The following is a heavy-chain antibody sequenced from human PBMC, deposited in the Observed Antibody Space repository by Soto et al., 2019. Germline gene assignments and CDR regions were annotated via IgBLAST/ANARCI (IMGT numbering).Heavy chain of an antibody. CDR3: ARGITIFGVVREYNWFDP. J-gene: IGHJ5*02. CDR2: IYYSGST. D-gene: IGHD3-3*01. CDR1: GGSISGGGYY. Sequence: SETLSLTCTVSGGSISGGGYYWSWIRQHPGKGLEWIGYIYYSGSTYYNPSLKSRVTISVDTSKNQFSLKLSSVTAADTAVYYCARGITIFGVVREYNWFDPWGQGTLVTVSS. V-gene: IGHV4-31*03.